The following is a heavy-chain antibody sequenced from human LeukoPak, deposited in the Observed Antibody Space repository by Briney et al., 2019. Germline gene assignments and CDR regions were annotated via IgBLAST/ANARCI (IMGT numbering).Heavy chain of an antibody. CDR1: GFTFSSYA. CDR3: ARSGQYCSSTSCYRWFDP. J-gene: IGHJ5*02. Sequence: GGSLRLSCAASGFTFSSYAMHWVRQAPGKGLEWVAVISYDGSNKYYADSVKGRFTISRDNSENTLYLQMNSLRAEDTAVYYCARSGQYCSSTSCYRWFDPWGQGTLVTISS. CDR2: ISYDGSNK. V-gene: IGHV3-30-3*01. D-gene: IGHD2-2*01.